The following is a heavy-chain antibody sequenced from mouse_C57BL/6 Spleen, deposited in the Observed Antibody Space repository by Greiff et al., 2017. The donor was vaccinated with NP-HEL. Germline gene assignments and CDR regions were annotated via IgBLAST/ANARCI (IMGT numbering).Heavy chain of an antibody. CDR2: IYPGDGDT. Sequence: LQESGAELVKPGASVKISCKASGYAFSSYWMNWVKQRPGKGLEWIGQIYPGDGDTNYNGKFKGKATLTADKSSSTAYMQLSSLTSEDSAVYFCARPYDYDAMDYWGQGTSVTVSS. CDR1: GYAFSSYW. J-gene: IGHJ4*01. V-gene: IGHV1-80*01. D-gene: IGHD6-5*01. CDR3: ARPYDYDAMDY.